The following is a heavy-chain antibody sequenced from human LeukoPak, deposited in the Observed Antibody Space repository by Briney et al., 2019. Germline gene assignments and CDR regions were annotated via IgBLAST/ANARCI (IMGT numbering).Heavy chain of an antibody. Sequence: GGSLRLSCAASGFTFSSYTMNWGRQAPGKGLEWVSFISSSSSYIYYADSVKGRFTISRDNAKNSLHLQMNSPRAEDTAVYYCARSGYSSGWDYWGQGTPVTVSS. CDR3: ARSGYSSGWDY. CDR1: GFTFSSYT. J-gene: IGHJ4*02. D-gene: IGHD6-19*01. V-gene: IGHV3-21*01. CDR2: ISSSSSYI.